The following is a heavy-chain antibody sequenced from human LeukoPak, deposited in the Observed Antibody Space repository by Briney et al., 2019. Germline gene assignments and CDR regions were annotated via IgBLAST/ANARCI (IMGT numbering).Heavy chain of an antibody. CDR3: ARDRRHYYDSGGYYSAAEYFQH. D-gene: IGHD3-22*01. Sequence: PSETLSLTCTVSGYSITTGYYWAWIRQPPGKGPEWIGSMYHNSGATFYSPSLKSRVTISVDTSKNQVSLNLSSVTAADTAVYYCARDRRHYYDSGGYYSAAEYFQHWGQGTLVTVSS. CDR2: MYHNSGAT. CDR1: GYSITTGYY. J-gene: IGHJ1*01. V-gene: IGHV4-38-2*02.